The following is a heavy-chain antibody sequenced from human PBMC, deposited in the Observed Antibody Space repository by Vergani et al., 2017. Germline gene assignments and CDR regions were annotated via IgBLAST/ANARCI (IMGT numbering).Heavy chain of an antibody. CDR1: GYTFTGYY. CDR3: ARDMDIVVVPAAIHLDY. J-gene: IGHJ4*02. Sequence: QVQLVQSGAEVKKPGASVKVSCKASGYTFTGYYMHWVRQAPGQGLEWMGWINPNSGGTNYAQKFQGRVTMTRDTSISTAYMELIRLRSDDTAVYYCARDMDIVVVPAAIHLDYWGQGTLVTVSS. V-gene: IGHV1-2*02. D-gene: IGHD2-2*03. CDR2: INPNSGGT.